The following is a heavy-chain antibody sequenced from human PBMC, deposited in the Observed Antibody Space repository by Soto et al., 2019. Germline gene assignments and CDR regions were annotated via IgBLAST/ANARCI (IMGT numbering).Heavy chain of an antibody. D-gene: IGHD3-3*01. V-gene: IGHV1-3*01. J-gene: IGHJ4*02. CDR3: ARDVFSPFRTGSPSHLFDF. Sequence: ASVKVSCKTFGFTFTNYVLFWVRQAPGQRLEWVGWIHAGNGNTESSEKFQGRVTLTTDTSASTAYMELSSLRSEDTALYYCARDVFSPFRTGSPSHLFDFWGQGSLVTVSS. CDR2: IHAGNGNT. CDR1: GFTFTNYV.